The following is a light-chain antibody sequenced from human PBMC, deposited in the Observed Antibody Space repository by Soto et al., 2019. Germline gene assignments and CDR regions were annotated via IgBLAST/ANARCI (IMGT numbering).Light chain of an antibody. CDR3: QQYGSSPPWT. V-gene: IGKV3-20*01. CDR2: GAS. CDR1: QSISSD. J-gene: IGKJ1*01. Sequence: EVVLTQSPDTLSLSPGERATLSCRASQSISSDVAWYQQNPGQAPRLLIYGASTRATGIPARFSGSGSGTEFTLTISRLEPEDFAVYYCQQYGSSPPWTFGQGTKVDI.